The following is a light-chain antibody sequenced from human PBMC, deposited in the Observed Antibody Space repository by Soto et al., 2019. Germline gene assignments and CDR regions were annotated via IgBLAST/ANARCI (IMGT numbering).Light chain of an antibody. CDR2: GAS. J-gene: IGKJ4*01. CDR3: QHYNNWPLT. V-gene: IGKV3-15*01. CDR1: QSVSTK. Sequence: EIVRTQSPATLSVSPGERATLSCRASQSVSTKLAWYKQKPGQAPRLLIYGASTRATGIPARFSGSGSGTEFTLTISSLQSEDFAVYYCQHYNNWPLTFGGGTKVDI.